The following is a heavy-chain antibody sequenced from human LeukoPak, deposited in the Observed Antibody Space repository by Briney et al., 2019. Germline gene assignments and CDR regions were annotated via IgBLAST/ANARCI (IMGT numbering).Heavy chain of an antibody. CDR1: GGSISSDY. J-gene: IGHJ5*02. V-gene: IGHV4-59*01. CDR3: ATSTGTIYTWFDP. Sequence: SETLSLTCTVSGGSISSDYWSWIRQPPGKGLEWIGYIDNSGNTNYNPSPKSRVTISVDTPKNQFSLRLSSVTAADTAVYYCATSTGTIYTWFDPWGQGTLVTVSP. D-gene: IGHD1-1*01. CDR2: IDNSGNT.